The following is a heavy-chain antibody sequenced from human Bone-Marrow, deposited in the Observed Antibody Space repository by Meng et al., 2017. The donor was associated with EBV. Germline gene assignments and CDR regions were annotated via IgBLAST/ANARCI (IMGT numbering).Heavy chain of an antibody. D-gene: IGHD3-10*01. J-gene: IGHJ6*02. CDR2: IHYSGST. V-gene: IGHV4-59*01. Sequence: LVGLGPGLVKPSEILSLPCPVPGRSISSYYWSWIRQTPGKGLEWIGYIHYSGSTNYNSSLKSRVTISVDTSKNQFSLKLSSVTAADTAVYYCAREPTTMVQGDDSDMDVWGQGTTVTVSS. CDR3: AREPTTMVQGDDSDMDV. CDR1: GRSISSYY.